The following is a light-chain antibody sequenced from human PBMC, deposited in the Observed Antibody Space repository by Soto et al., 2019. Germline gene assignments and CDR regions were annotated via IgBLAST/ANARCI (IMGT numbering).Light chain of an antibody. J-gene: IGLJ2*01. Sequence: QSALTQPASVSGSRGQSITISCTGTSSDVGGYNSVSWYQHHPGKAPKLMIYEVSNRPSGVSNRFSGSKSGNTASLTISGLQAEDEADYYCGSFTTSSTLVVFGGGTKLTVL. CDR2: EVS. CDR3: GSFTTSSTLVV. V-gene: IGLV2-14*01. CDR1: SSDVGGYNS.